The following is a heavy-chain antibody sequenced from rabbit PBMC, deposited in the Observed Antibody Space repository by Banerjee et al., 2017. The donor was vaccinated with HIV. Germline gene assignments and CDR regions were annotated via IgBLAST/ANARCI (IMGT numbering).Heavy chain of an antibody. CDR3: ARSGFIAAMTMVTFNL. J-gene: IGHJ4*01. V-gene: IGHV1S40*01. D-gene: IGHD2-1*01. CDR1: GFSFSDKYY. CDR2: IATGSSGST. Sequence: QSLEESGGDLVKPGASLTLTCTASGFSFSDKYYIWWVRQAPGKGLEWIACIATGSSGSTYYASWAKGRFTISSDNAQNTVFLQLHSLTAADTATYFCARSGFIAAMTMVTFNLWGPGTLVTVS.